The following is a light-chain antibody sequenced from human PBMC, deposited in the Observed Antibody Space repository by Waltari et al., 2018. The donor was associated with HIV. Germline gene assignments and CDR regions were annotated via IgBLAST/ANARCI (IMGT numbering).Light chain of an antibody. CDR3: QQTHSAPFT. Sequence: IQMTQSPSSLSASVGDRVTLTCRASQYITSHLNWFQQKPGKAPRLLMCAGSSLQSGVPSRFSGSASGTDFTLTISSLQPEDFATYYCQQTHSAPFTFGPGTKVDIK. J-gene: IGKJ3*01. V-gene: IGKV1-39*01. CDR2: AGS. CDR1: QYITSH.